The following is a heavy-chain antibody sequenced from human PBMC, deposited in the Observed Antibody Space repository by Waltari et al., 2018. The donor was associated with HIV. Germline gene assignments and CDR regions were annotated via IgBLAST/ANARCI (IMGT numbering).Heavy chain of an antibody. V-gene: IGHV1-46*01. Sequence: QVQLVQSGAEVKKPGASVKVSCKASGYTFTRYYMHWVRQAPGQGLEWMGVINPSGERTVYAQKFQGRVTMTRDASTSTVYMVLSTLRSEDTAVYYCARGFSGFDYLGQGTLITVSS. CDR1: GYTFTRYY. CDR3: ARGFSGFDY. CDR2: INPSGERT. J-gene: IGHJ4*02.